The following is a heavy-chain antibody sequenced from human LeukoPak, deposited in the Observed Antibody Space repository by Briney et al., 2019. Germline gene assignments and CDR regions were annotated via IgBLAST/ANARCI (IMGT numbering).Heavy chain of an antibody. V-gene: IGHV5-51*01. D-gene: IGHD3-9*01. CDR2: IYPGDSDT. Sequence: GESLNISCKATGYTFTTYWIGWVRQMPGKGLEWMGIIYPGDSDTRYRPSFQGQVTISADKSISTAYLQWSSLKASDTAMYYCARRYYDILTGYYDAFDMWGQGTMVTVSS. CDR3: ARRYYDILTGYYDAFDM. J-gene: IGHJ3*02. CDR1: GYTFTTYW.